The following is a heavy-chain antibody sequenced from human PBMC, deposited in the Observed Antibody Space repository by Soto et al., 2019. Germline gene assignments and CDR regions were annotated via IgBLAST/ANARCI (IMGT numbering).Heavy chain of an antibody. D-gene: IGHD3-10*01. CDR3: AKNPLSYGSGSPSPLDP. CDR2: ISGSGGST. CDR1: GFTFSSYA. V-gene: IGHV3-23*01. J-gene: IGHJ5*02. Sequence: GGSLRLSCAASGFTFSSYAMSWVRQAPGKGLEWVSAISGSGGSTYYADSVKGRFTISRDNSKNTLYLQMNSLRAEDTAVYYCAKNPLSYGSGSPSPLDPWGQGTLVTVSS.